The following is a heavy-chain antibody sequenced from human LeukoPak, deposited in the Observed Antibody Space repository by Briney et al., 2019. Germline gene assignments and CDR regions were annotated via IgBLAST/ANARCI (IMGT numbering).Heavy chain of an antibody. V-gene: IGHV3-49*04. D-gene: IGHD3-22*01. CDR3: TRDYYDSSGYYNYYYFDY. Sequence: GGSLRLSCTASGFTFGDYAMSWVRQAPGKGLEWVGFIRSKAYGGTTEYAASVKGRFTISRDDSKSIAYLQMNSLKTEDTAVYYCTRDYYDSSGYYNYYYFDYWGQGTLVTVSS. CDR1: GFTFGDYA. CDR2: IRSKAYGGTT. J-gene: IGHJ4*02.